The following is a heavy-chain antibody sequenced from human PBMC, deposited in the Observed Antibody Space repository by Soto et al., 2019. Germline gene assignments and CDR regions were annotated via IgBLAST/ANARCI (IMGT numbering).Heavy chain of an antibody. CDR1: GGSITSGGYC. Sequence: QVQLQESGPGLVKPSQTLSLTCTVSGGSITSGGYCWTWIRQHPVKGLEWMGHIYYSGSTSYNPSIKSRVTISIDTSKNQFSLKLTSVTAADTAVYYCARDGDYFGSGSPPLLSRWGQGTLVTVSS. CDR3: ARDGDYFGSGSPPLLSR. V-gene: IGHV4-31*03. D-gene: IGHD3-10*01. CDR2: IYYSGST. J-gene: IGHJ4*02.